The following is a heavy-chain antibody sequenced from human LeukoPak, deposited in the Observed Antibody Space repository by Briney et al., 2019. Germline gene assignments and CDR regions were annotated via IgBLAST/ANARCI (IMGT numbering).Heavy chain of an antibody. J-gene: IGHJ4*02. CDR2: IYHSGST. D-gene: IGHD3-22*01. CDR3: AASSGYYNTNFDY. V-gene: IGHV4-38-2*02. Sequence: SETLSLTCTVSGYSISSGYYWGWIRQPPGKGLEWIGSIYHSGSTYYNPSLKSRVTISVDTSKNQFSLKLSSVTAADTAVYYCAASSGYYNTNFDYWGQGTLVTVSS. CDR1: GYSISSGYY.